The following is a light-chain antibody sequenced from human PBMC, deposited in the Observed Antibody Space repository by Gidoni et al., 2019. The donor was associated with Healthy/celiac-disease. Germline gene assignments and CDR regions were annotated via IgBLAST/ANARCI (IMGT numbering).Light chain of an antibody. Sequence: SYELTQPPSVSVSPGQTASITCSGYKLGDKYVCWYQQKPGQSPVLVIYQDSKRPSGIPWRFSGSNSGNTATLTISGTQAMDEADYYCQAWDSLVFGGGTKLTVL. CDR2: QDS. J-gene: IGLJ2*01. CDR3: QAWDSLV. V-gene: IGLV3-1*01. CDR1: KLGDKY.